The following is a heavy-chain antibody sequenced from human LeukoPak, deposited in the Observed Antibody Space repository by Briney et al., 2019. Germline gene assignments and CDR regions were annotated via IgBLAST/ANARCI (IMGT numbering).Heavy chain of an antibody. J-gene: IGHJ3*02. Sequence: ASVKVSCKVSGYTLAELSMHWVRQAPGKGLEWMGGFDPEDGETIYAQKFQGRVTMTEDTSTDTAYMELSSLRSEDTAVYYCATEWLIQSAFDIWGQGTMVTVSS. CDR1: GYTLAELS. V-gene: IGHV1-24*01. CDR2: FDPEDGET. CDR3: ATEWLIQSAFDI. D-gene: IGHD3-22*01.